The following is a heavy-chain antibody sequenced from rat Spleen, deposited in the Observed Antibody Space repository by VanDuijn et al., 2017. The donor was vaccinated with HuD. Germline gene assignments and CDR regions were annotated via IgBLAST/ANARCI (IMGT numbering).Heavy chain of an antibody. J-gene: IGHJ4*01. CDR1: GFTFSDYN. V-gene: IGHV5-7*01. CDR2: IIYDGSST. Sequence: EVQLVETGGGLVQPGRSLRLSCVASGFTFSDYNMAWVRQAPKKGLEWVATIIYDGSSTYYRDSVKGRFTISRDNAKSTLYLQMNSLRAEDTATYYCARHTPFNYGTVGDYWGQGASVTVSS. CDR3: ARHTPFNYGTVGDY. D-gene: IGHD1-11*01.